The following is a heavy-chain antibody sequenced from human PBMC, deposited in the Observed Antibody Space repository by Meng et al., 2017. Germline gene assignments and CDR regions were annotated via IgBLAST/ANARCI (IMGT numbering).Heavy chain of an antibody. V-gene: IGHV6-1*01. J-gene: IGHJ4*02. D-gene: IGHD1-26*01. CDR1: GDSVSSNSAA. Sequence: QIQQQQPGPGLVKASQTLSLICAISGDSVSSNSAAWNWIRQSPSRGLEWLGRAYYRSKWYHDYAESVKSRISIDPDTSKNQFSLQLRSVTPEDSAVYYCARGSYSFDSWGQRTLVTVSS. CDR2: AYYRSKWYH. CDR3: ARGSYSFDS.